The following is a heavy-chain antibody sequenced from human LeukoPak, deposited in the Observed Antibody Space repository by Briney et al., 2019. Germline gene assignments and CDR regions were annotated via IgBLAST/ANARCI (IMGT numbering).Heavy chain of an antibody. Sequence: HGESLKISCKGSGYSFTSYWIGWVRQMPGKGLEWMGIIYPGDSDTRYSPSFQGQVTISADKSISTAYLQWSSLKASDTAMYYCARSYDSSGYYSLWGYYYGMDVWGQGTTVTVSS. J-gene: IGHJ6*02. V-gene: IGHV5-51*01. CDR2: IYPGDSDT. CDR1: GYSFTSYW. D-gene: IGHD3-22*01. CDR3: ARSYDSSGYYSLWGYYYGMDV.